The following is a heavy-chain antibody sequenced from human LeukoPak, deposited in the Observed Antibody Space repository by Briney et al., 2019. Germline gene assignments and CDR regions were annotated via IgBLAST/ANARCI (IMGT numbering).Heavy chain of an antibody. Sequence: SETLSLTCTVSGGSISSGDYYWSWIRQPPGKGLEWIGYIYYSGSTYYNPSLKSRVSISVDTSKNQFSLKLSSVTAADAAVYYCARDLVAGDAFDIWGQGTMVTVSS. CDR3: ARDLVAGDAFDI. CDR1: GGSISSGDYY. J-gene: IGHJ3*02. CDR2: IYYSGST. D-gene: IGHD5-12*01. V-gene: IGHV4-30-4*08.